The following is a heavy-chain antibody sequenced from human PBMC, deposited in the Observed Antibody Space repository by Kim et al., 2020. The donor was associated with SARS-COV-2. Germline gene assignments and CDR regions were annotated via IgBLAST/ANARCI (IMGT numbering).Heavy chain of an antibody. CDR2: MYYSGST. Sequence: SETLSLTCTVSGGSISSYYWSWIRQPPGKGLEWIGYMYYSGSTNYNPSLKSRVTISVDTSKNQFSLKLNSVTAADTAVYYCARGVSSGHKHFDYWGQGTLVTVSS. V-gene: IGHV4-59*13. D-gene: IGHD3-3*01. CDR1: GGSISSYY. CDR3: ARGVSSGHKHFDY. J-gene: IGHJ4*02.